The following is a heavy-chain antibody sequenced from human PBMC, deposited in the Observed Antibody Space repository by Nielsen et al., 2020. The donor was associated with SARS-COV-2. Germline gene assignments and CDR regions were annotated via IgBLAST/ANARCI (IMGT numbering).Heavy chain of an antibody. D-gene: IGHD5-18*01. V-gene: IGHV3-9*01. Sequence: GGSLRLSCAASGFTFDDYAMHWVRQAPGKGLEWVSGISWNSGSIGYADSVKGRFTISRDNAKNTLFLQMNSLRDEDTAVYHCARGGYTAGFDYWGQGTLVTVSS. CDR3: ARGGYTAGFDY. J-gene: IGHJ4*02. CDR1: GFTFDDYA. CDR2: ISWNSGSI.